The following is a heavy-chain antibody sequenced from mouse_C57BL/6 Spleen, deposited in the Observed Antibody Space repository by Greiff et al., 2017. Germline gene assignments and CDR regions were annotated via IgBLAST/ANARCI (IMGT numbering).Heavy chain of an antibody. CDR3: AAGYDYGDYYAMDY. Sequence: DVMLVESGGGLVKPGGSLKLSCAASGFTFSDYGMHWVRQAPEKGLEWVAYISSGSSTIYYADTVKGRFTISRDNAKNTLFLQMTSLRSEDTAMYYCAAGYDYGDYYAMDYWGQGTSVTVSS. V-gene: IGHV5-17*01. J-gene: IGHJ4*01. CDR1: GFTFSDYG. D-gene: IGHD2-4*01. CDR2: ISSGSSTI.